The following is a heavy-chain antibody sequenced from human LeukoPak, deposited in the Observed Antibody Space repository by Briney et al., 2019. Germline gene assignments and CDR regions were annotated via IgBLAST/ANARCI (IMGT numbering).Heavy chain of an antibody. CDR1: GYTFTAYY. CDR2: INPNSGGT. J-gene: IGHJ5*02. D-gene: IGHD2-2*01. Sequence: ASVKVSCKASGYTFTAYYMHWVRQAPGQGLEWMGWINPNSGGTNYAQKFQGRVTMTRDTSISTAYMELSRLRSDDTAVYYCARDRVVVPAAFDHWGQGTLVTVSS. V-gene: IGHV1-2*02. CDR3: ARDRVVVPAAFDH.